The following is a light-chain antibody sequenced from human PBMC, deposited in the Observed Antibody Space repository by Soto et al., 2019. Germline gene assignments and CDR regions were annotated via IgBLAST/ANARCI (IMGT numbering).Light chain of an antibody. Sequence: QSVLTQPPSVSGAPGQRVTISCTGSSSNIGAGYDVHWYQQLPGTAPKLLIYANSNRPSGVPDRFSGSKSGTSASLAITGLQAEDEADYYCQSYDSSLSCYLFGTGTKLTVL. V-gene: IGLV1-40*01. J-gene: IGLJ1*01. CDR2: ANS. CDR3: QSYDSSLSCYL. CDR1: SSNIGAGYD.